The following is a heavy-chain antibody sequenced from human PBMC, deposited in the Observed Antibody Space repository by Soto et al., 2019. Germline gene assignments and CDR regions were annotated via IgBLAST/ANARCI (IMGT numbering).Heavy chain of an antibody. Sequence: EVQLVESGGGLVQPGRSLRLSCAASGFTFGDYAMHWVRQAPGKGLEWVSSISWSGGSSGYSDSVKGRFTISRDNAKNSLYLEMNSLRVEDTALFYCVKANDQQLVEGGPFDMWGQGTMVTVSS. CDR2: ISWSGGSS. D-gene: IGHD6-13*01. V-gene: IGHV3-9*01. CDR1: GFTFGDYA. J-gene: IGHJ3*02. CDR3: VKANDQQLVEGGPFDM.